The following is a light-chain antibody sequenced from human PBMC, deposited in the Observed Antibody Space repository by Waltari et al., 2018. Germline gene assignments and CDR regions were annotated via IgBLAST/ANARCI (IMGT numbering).Light chain of an antibody. CDR1: SSDVGVYNY. CDR2: EVS. Sequence: QSALTQPPSASGAPGQPVTLSCTGTSSDVGVYNYVPWYQQHPGEAPKLLIYEVSKRPSGVPDRFSGSKSGNTASLTVSGLQAEDEGDYYCSSYAGRNTLFGGGTKLTVL. J-gene: IGLJ2*01. V-gene: IGLV2-8*01. CDR3: SSYAGRNTL.